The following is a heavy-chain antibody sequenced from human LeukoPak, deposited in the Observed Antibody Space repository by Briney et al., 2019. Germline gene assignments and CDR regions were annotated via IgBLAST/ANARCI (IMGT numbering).Heavy chain of an antibody. CDR2: INPNSGGT. CDR3: ARGTGIAARVDY. Sequence: ASVKVSCKASGYTFTGYYMHWVRQAPGQGLEWMGWINPNSGGTNYAQKFQGRVSMTRDTSISTAYMELSRLRSDDTAVYYCARGTGIAARVDYWGQGTLVTVSS. CDR1: GYTFTGYY. V-gene: IGHV1-2*02. J-gene: IGHJ4*02. D-gene: IGHD6-6*01.